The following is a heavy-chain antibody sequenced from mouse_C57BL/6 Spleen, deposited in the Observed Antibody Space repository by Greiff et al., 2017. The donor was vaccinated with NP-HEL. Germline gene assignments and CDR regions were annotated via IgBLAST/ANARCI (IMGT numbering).Heavy chain of an antibody. CDR2: INPSSGYT. Sequence: QVQLQQSGAELARPGASVKMSCKASGYTFTSYTMHWVKQRPGQGLEWIGYINPSSGYTKYNQKFKDKATLTADKSSSTAYMQLSSLTSEDSAVYYCARPEFITTVVATDYFYYWGQGTTLTVSS. D-gene: IGHD1-1*01. CDR1: GYTFTSYT. CDR3: ARPEFITTVVATDYFYY. J-gene: IGHJ2*01. V-gene: IGHV1-4*01.